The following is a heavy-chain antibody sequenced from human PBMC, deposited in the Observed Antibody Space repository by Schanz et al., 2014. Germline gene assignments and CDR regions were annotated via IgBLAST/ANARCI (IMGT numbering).Heavy chain of an antibody. V-gene: IGHV3-23*04. CDR3: AKVREWWPYYFDY. Sequence: EVQLVESGGGLIQPGGSLRLSCAVSGFTVSSNYMSWVRQAPRKGLEWVSAISGNGGSTYFADSVKGRFTISRDNSDNTLFLQMNSLRAEDTAVYYCAKVREWWPYYFDYWGQGTLVTVSS. D-gene: IGHD2-15*01. CDR2: ISGNGGST. CDR1: GFTVSSNY. J-gene: IGHJ4*02.